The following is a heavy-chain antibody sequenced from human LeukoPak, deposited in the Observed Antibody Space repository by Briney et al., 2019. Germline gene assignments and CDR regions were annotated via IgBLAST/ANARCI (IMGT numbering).Heavy chain of an antibody. CDR2: IRSKTYSGTT. D-gene: IGHD6-13*01. J-gene: IGHJ4*02. Sequence: GGSLRLSCTDSGFTFGDHGMSWFRQAPGKGLEWVGLIRSKTYSGTTEYAASVKGRFTISRDDSNSIAYLQMNSLKTEDTAVYYCLRAYSSNWLLDYWGQGTLVTVSS. CDR1: GFTFGDHG. V-gene: IGHV3-49*03. CDR3: LRAYSSNWLLDY.